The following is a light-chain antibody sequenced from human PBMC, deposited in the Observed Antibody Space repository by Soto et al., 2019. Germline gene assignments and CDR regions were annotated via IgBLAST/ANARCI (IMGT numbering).Light chain of an antibody. CDR3: QSYDSVLSASV. V-gene: IGLV1-40*01. J-gene: IGLJ2*01. CDR1: SSNIGAGYD. CDR2: SDI. Sequence: QSVLTQPPSVSGAPGQRLTISYTGSSSNIGAGYDVHWYQQFPGTAPKLLIFSDINRPSGVPARFSASKSGSSASLAISGLQAEDEADYYCQSYDSVLSASVFGGGTKLTVL.